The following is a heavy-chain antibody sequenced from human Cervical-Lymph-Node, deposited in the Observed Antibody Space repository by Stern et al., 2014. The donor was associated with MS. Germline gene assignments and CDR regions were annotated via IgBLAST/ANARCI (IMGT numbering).Heavy chain of an antibody. Sequence: MQLVESGGGVVQPGRSLRLSCAASGFTFSDYAIHWVRQAPGKGLEWVAVISYDGSNKKYVDSVKGRFTISRDNSKNTLYVQMNSLRAEDTAVYYCAREECSGDSCRGMDVWGQGATVTVSS. D-gene: IGHD2-15*01. V-gene: IGHV3-30-3*01. CDR1: GFTFSDYA. CDR2: ISYDGSNK. J-gene: IGHJ6*02. CDR3: AREECSGDSCRGMDV.